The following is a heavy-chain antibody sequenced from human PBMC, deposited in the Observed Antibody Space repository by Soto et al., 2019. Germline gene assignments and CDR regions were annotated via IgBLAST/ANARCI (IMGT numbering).Heavy chain of an antibody. CDR3: ASHSGVAALGGLDH. CDR2: IYYNGTA. Sequence: QVQLQESGPGLVKPSETLSLTCTVSGGSFTSDYWSWIRQPPGKGLQWNGYIYYNGTANYNPSLKSRLTISQDTAKGQISLELTSLTAADTAVYYCASHSGVAALGGLDHWGQGTLVTVSS. V-gene: IGHV4-59*08. J-gene: IGHJ4*02. CDR1: GGSFTSDY. D-gene: IGHD2-8*01.